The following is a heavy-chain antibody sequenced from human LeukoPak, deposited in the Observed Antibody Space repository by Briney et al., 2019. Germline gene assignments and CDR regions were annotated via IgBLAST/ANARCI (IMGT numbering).Heavy chain of an antibody. CDR1: GGSISSSSYY. V-gene: IGHV4-39*01. CDR3: ARLWQRAY. Sequence: SETLSLTCTVSGGSISSSSYYWGWIRQPPGKGLEWIWRIYYSGSTYYNPSLKSRVTISVDTSKNQFSLKLSSVTAADTAVYYCARLWQRAYWGQGTLVTVSS. D-gene: IGHD6-25*01. J-gene: IGHJ4*02. CDR2: IYYSGST.